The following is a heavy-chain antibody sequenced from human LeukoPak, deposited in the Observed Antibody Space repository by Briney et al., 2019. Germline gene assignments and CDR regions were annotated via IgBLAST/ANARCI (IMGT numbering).Heavy chain of an antibody. CDR2: VYYSGST. CDR1: GGSISTYY. CDR3: ARDSRTTTAFDI. J-gene: IGHJ3*02. D-gene: IGHD1-1*01. V-gene: IGHV4-59*01. Sequence: SETLSLTCAVSGGSISTYYWSWIRQPPGKGLEWIGYVYYSGSTNYNPSLKSRVTISVDTSKNQFSLKLSSVTAADTAVYHCARDSRTTTAFDIWGQGTMVTVSS.